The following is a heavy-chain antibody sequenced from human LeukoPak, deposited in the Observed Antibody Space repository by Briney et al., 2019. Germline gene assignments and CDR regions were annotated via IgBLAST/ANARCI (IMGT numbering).Heavy chain of an antibody. V-gene: IGHV3-53*01. Sequence: GGSLRLSCAASGFSVSSNYMNWVRQAPGKGLEWVSVIYSGGSTYYADSVKGRFTISRDNSKNTLYLQMNSLRAEDTAVYYCARGTVVTPNWFDPWGQGILVTVSS. CDR1: GFSVSSNY. CDR3: ARGTVVTPNWFDP. J-gene: IGHJ5*02. CDR2: IYSGGST. D-gene: IGHD4-23*01.